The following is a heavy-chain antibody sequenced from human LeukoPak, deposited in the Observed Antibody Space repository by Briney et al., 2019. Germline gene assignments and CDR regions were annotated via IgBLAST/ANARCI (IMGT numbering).Heavy chain of an antibody. CDR3: ARDFGTTGWHTFDY. J-gene: IGHJ4*02. CDR1: GDSVSSKNGA. Sequence: AQTLSLTCVVSGDSVSSKNGALNWIRQSPSKGLEWLGRTYYRSKWYNDYAESMEGRMTISQDTSKNQLSLHLNSVTPDDTAVYYCARDFGTTGWHTFDYWGQGTLVTVSS. CDR2: TYYRSKWYN. D-gene: IGHD6-19*01. V-gene: IGHV6-1*01.